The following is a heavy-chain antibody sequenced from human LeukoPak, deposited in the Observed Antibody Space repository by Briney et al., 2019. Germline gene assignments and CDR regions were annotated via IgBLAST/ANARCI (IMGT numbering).Heavy chain of an antibody. V-gene: IGHV4-59*01. CDR2: IYYSGST. J-gene: IGHJ6*02. Sequence: SETLSLTCTVSGGSISSYYWSWIRQPPGKGLEWIGYIYYSGSTNYNPSLKSRVTISVDTSKNQFSLKLSSVTAADTAVYYCARAAIAAAGTVYYGMDVWGQGTTVTVSS. CDR3: ARAAIAAAGTVYYGMDV. D-gene: IGHD6-13*01. CDR1: GGSISSYY.